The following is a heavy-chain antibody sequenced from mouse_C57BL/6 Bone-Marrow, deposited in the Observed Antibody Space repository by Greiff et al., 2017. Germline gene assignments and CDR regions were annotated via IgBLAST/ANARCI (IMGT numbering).Heavy chain of an antibody. D-gene: IGHD2-3*01. Sequence: VQLQQSGPGLVQPSPSLSITCTVSGFPLTSYGVHWVRQSPGKGLEWLGVIWRGGSTDYNAAFISRLSISKDNSKSQVFFKMNSLQADDTAIYYCAREGTMMNYAMDYWGQGTSVTVSA. V-gene: IGHV2-2*01. CDR1: GFPLTSYG. CDR3: AREGTMMNYAMDY. J-gene: IGHJ4*01. CDR2: IWRGGST.